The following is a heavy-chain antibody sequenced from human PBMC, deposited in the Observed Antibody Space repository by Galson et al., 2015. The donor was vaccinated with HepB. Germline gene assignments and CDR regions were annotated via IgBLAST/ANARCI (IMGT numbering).Heavy chain of an antibody. CDR1: GGTFSSYA. Sequence: SVKVSCKASGGTFSSYAISWVRQAPGQGLEWMGGIIPILGIVNYAQKFQGRVTITADKSTSTAYMELSSLRSEDTAVYYCASFQAFFLGELSLSPSPLAGNFDYWGQGTLVTVSS. CDR3: ASFQAFFLGELSLSPSPLAGNFDY. J-gene: IGHJ4*02. CDR2: IIPILGIV. D-gene: IGHD3-16*02. V-gene: IGHV1-69*10.